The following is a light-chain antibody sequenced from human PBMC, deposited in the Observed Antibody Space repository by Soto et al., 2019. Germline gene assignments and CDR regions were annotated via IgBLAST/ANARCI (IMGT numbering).Light chain of an antibody. Sequence: EIVLTQSPATLSLSPGERATLSCRASQSVSSYLAWYQQKPGQAPRLLIYDASNRATGIPARFSGSVSVTHFTLTISSLDPEDFAVYYCQQRSNWPLTFRPGTKVDIK. V-gene: IGKV3-11*01. CDR3: QQRSNWPLT. J-gene: IGKJ3*01. CDR2: DAS. CDR1: QSVSSY.